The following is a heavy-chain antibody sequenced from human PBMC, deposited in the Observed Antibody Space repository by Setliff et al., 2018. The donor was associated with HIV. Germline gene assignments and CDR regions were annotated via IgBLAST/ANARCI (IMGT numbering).Heavy chain of an antibody. Sequence: WGSLRLSCTSSGFTFGDYAMSWVRQAPGKGLEWVSVISGSGGSTFYADSVKGRFTISRDNSKNTLYLQMNGLRVEDTAVYYCAKDGISGGAYPPYYFDYWGHGTLVTVSS. CDR2: ISGSGGST. V-gene: IGHV3-23*01. CDR1: GFTFGDYA. D-gene: IGHD2-15*01. J-gene: IGHJ4*01. CDR3: AKDGISGGAYPPYYFDY.